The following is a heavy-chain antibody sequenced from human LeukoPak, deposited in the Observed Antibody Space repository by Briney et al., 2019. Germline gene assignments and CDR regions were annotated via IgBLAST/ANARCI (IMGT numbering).Heavy chain of an antibody. CDR2: IYHSGST. D-gene: IGHD2-21*02. CDR3: ARDDLAPPGWYFDL. V-gene: IGHV4-4*02. Sequence: PSGTLSLTCAVSGGSISSSNWWSWVRQPPGKGLEWIGEIYHSGSTNYNPSLKSRVTISVDKSKNQFSLKLSSVTAADTAVYYCARDDLAPPGWYFDLWGRGTLVTVSS. J-gene: IGHJ2*01. CDR1: GGSISSSNW.